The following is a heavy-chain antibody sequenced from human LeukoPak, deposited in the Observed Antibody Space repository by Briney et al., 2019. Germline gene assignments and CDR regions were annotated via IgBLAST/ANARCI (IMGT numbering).Heavy chain of an antibody. Sequence: GGSLRLSCAASGFSFSIYSLNWVRQAPGKGLEWVSYISHTGSTMSYADSVKGRFTISRDNAKNSLYLQMNSLRAEDTAVYYCARDGKPREDIVVVPAANYYYYYYMDVWGKGTTVTVSS. V-gene: IGHV3-48*04. J-gene: IGHJ6*03. D-gene: IGHD2-2*01. CDR1: GFSFSIYS. CDR3: ARDGKPREDIVVVPAANYYYYYYMDV. CDR2: ISHTGSTM.